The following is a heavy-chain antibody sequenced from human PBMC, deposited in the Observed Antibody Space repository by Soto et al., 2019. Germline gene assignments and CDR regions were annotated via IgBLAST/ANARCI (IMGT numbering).Heavy chain of an antibody. CDR3: ARLPWADYGGIFDP. J-gene: IGHJ5*02. CDR2: IHYSGST. V-gene: IGHV4-59*01. D-gene: IGHD4-17*01. CDR1: GGSISNYY. Sequence: PSETVSLTCTVSGGSISNYYWSWIRHPPGKKLEWIGNIHYSGSTNYNPSLKSRVTISGDTSKNQFSLKLYSVTTADTAMYYCARLPWADYGGIFDPWGQGTLVT.